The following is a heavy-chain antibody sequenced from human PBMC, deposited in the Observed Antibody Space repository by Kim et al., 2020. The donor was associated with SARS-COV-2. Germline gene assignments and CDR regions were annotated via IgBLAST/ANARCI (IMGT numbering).Heavy chain of an antibody. V-gene: IGHV3-23*01. Sequence: DSVKCRFTISTDNSKSTLYLQMNSLRAEDTAVYYCAKGIDILTGYFAMDVWGQGTTVTVSS. D-gene: IGHD3-9*01. CDR3: AKGIDILTGYFAMDV. J-gene: IGHJ6*02.